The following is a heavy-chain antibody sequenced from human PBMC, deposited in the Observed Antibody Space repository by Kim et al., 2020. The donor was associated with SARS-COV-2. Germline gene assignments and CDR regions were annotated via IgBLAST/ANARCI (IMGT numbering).Heavy chain of an antibody. CDR1: GFTFSSYG. CDR2: ISYDGSNK. V-gene: IGHV3-30*18. J-gene: IGHJ4*02. Sequence: GGSLRLSCAASGFTFSSYGMHWVRQAPGKGLEWVAVISYDGSNKYYADCVKGRFTISRDNSKNTLYLQMNSLRAEDTAVYYCAKDDLEWLFHYWGQGTLV. CDR3: AKDDLEWLFHY. D-gene: IGHD3-3*01.